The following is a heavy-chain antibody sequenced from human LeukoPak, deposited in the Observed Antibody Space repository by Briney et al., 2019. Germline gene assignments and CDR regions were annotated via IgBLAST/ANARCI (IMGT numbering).Heavy chain of an antibody. V-gene: IGHV4-34*01. J-gene: IGHJ6*02. Sequence: SETLSLTCAVYGGSFSGYYWSWIRQPPGKGLEWIGEINHSGSTNYNPSLKSRVTISVDTSKNQFSLKLSSVTAADTAAYYCARGGLTYSSGRYSYYYGMDVWGQGTTVTVSS. D-gene: IGHD6-19*01. CDR3: ARGGLTYSSGRYSYYYGMDV. CDR1: GGSFSGYY. CDR2: INHSGST.